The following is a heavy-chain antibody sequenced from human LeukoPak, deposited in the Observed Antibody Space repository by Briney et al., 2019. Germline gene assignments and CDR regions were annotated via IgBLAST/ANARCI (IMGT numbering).Heavy chain of an antibody. Sequence: GGSLRLSCAASGFTFSNAWMSWVRQAPGKGLEWVGRIKRKTDGGTTDYAAPVKGRFTISRDDSKNTLYLQMNSLKTGDTAVCYCTTVLSDMIEVVMRNPNIEYWGQETLVTVYS. CDR2: IKRKTDGGTT. J-gene: IGHJ4*02. CDR1: GFTFSNAW. D-gene: IGHD3-22*01. V-gene: IGHV3-15*01. CDR3: TTVLSDMIEVVMRNPNIEY.